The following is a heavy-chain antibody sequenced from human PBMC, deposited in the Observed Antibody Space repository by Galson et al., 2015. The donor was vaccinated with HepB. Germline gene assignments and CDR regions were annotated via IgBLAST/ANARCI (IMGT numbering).Heavy chain of an antibody. CDR3: ARTTGAYSSSWVPFGY. J-gene: IGHJ4*02. CDR1: GFSLSTSGMC. Sequence: PPRVTPTQTLTLTCTFSGFSLSTSGMCVSWIRQPPGKALEWLAPIDWDDDKYYSTSLKTRLTISKDTSKNQVVLTMTNMDPVDTATYCCARTTGAYSSSWVPFGYWGQGTLVTVSS. V-gene: IGHV2-70*01. D-gene: IGHD6-13*01. CDR2: IDWDDDK.